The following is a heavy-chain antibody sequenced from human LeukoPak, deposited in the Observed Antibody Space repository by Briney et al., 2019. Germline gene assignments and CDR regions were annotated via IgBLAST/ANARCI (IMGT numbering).Heavy chain of an antibody. J-gene: IGHJ4*02. Sequence: GGSMRLSCVASGFTFDDYAMHGVRPAPGKGLEWVSGSSWNSGSIGYADSMKGRFTISRDNAKNSLYLQMNSLRTEDTAFYYCAKEGSGWYRGEYYFDYWGQGTLVTVSS. CDR1: GFTFDDYA. D-gene: IGHD6-19*01. V-gene: IGHV3-9*01. CDR3: AKEGSGWYRGEYYFDY. CDR2: SSWNSGSI.